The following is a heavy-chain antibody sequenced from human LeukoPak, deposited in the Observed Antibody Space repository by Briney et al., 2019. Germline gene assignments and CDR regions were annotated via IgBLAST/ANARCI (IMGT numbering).Heavy chain of an antibody. CDR3: ARNPSFEAAAGTFDY. J-gene: IGHJ4*02. CDR2: ISAYNGNT. CDR1: GYTFTSYG. V-gene: IGHV1-18*01. Sequence: ASVKVSCKASGYTFTSYGISWVRQAPGQGLEWMGWISAYNGNTNYAQKLQGRVTMTTDTSTSTAYMELRSLGSDDTAVYYCARNPSFEAAAGTFDYWGQGTLVTVSS. D-gene: IGHD6-13*01.